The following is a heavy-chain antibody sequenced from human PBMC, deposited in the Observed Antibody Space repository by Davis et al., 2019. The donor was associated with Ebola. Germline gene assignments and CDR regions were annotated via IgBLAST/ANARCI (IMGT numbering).Heavy chain of an antibody. J-gene: IGHJ6*04. CDR3: AREWRELLRPYYYYGMDV. CDR1: GYTFTGYY. Sequence: ASVKVSCKASGYTFTGYYMHWVRQAPGQGLEWMGRINTNSGGTNYAQRFQGRVTMTRDTSISTAYMELSRLRSDDTAMYYCAREWRELLRPYYYYGMDVWGKGITVTVSS. CDR2: INTNSGGT. V-gene: IGHV1-2*06. D-gene: IGHD1-26*01.